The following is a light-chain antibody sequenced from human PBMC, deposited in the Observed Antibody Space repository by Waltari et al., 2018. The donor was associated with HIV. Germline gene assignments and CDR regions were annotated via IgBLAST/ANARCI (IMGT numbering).Light chain of an antibody. V-gene: IGLV2-14*01. CDR1: SSDINYFNS. Sequence: QSVLTQPASVSGSPGKPISLSCTGASSDINYFNSVSWYQQHTGKAPKLIIFEVTNRPSGLSSRLSGSKSGNTAFLTISGLQADDEADYYCSSNTTDNTWVFGGGTKVTVL. J-gene: IGLJ3*02. CDR2: EVT. CDR3: SSNTTDNTWV.